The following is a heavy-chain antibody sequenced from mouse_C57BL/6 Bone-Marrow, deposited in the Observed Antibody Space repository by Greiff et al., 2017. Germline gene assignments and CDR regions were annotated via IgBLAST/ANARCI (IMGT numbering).Heavy chain of an antibody. CDR2: ISSGSSTI. CDR1: GFTFSDYG. CDR3: AITTVVATDAMDY. Sequence: EVKLVESGGGLVKPGGSLKLSCAASGFTFSDYGMHWVRQAPEKGLEWVAYISSGSSTIYYADTVKGRFTISRDNAKNPLFLQMTSLRSEDTAMYYCAITTVVATDAMDYWGQGTSVTVSS. D-gene: IGHD1-1*01. J-gene: IGHJ4*01. V-gene: IGHV5-17*01.